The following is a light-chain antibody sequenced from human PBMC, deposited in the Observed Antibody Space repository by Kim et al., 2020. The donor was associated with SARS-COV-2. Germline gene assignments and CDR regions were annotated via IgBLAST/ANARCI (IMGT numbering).Light chain of an antibody. CDR2: AKN. CDR3: KSRDTSGDRLV. CDR1: SLRTYY. V-gene: IGLV3-19*01. J-gene: IGLJ2*01. Sequence: ALGQTVRITGQGGSLRTYYARWYQQKPGQAPALVIYAKNNRPSGIPDRFSGSSSGNTASLTITGAQAEDEADYYCKSRDTSGDRLVFGGGTQLTVL.